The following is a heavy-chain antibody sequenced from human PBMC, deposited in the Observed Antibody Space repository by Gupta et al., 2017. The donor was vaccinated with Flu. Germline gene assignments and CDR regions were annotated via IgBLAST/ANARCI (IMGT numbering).Heavy chain of an antibody. CDR1: YF. V-gene: IGHV4-59*01. Sequence: YFWSWTRQPPGNGLEWIGYISYSGTTNYNPSLKSRVTISLDTSKNLFSLQLSSVTAADTAVYYCAKDHDYHWKSGGWFDPWGQGTLVTVSS. D-gene: IGHD1-20*01. CDR3: AKDHDYHWKSGGWFDP. CDR2: ISYSGTT. J-gene: IGHJ5*02.